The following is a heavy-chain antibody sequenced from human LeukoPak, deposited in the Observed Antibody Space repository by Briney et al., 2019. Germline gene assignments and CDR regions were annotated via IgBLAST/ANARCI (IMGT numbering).Heavy chain of an antibody. CDR3: AGDRPTLRAGEYWFDP. J-gene: IGHJ5*02. CDR1: GGTFSSYA. Sequence: GASVKVSCKASGGTFSSYAVTWERQAPGQGLEWMGRLIPLLGIANYAQKFQDRVTITADKSTSTAYMELRSLRSDGTAVYYCAGDRPTLRAGEYWFDPWGQGTLVTVSS. CDR2: LIPLLGIA. D-gene: IGHD7-27*01. V-gene: IGHV1-69*04.